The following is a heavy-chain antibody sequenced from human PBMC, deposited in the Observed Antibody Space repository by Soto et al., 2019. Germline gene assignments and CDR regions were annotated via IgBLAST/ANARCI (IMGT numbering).Heavy chain of an antibody. CDR1: GGSISSGGYY. CDR3: ARDRAKVTTYFDY. Sequence: SETLSLTCTVSGGSISSGGYYWSWIRQHPGKGLEWIGYIYYSGSTYYNPSLKSRVTISVDTSKNQFSLKLSSVTAADTAVYYCARDRAKVTTYFDYWGQGTLVTVSS. CDR2: IYYSGST. V-gene: IGHV4-31*03. J-gene: IGHJ4*02. D-gene: IGHD2-21*02.